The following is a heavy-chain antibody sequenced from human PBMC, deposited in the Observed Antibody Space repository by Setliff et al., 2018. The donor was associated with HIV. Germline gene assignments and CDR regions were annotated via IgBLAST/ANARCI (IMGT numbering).Heavy chain of an antibody. CDR2: ISTGGTAM. J-gene: IGHJ5*02. Sequence: GGSLRLSCAASGFSFRTYSMNWVRQAPGKGLEWVSYISTGGTAMFYADSVKGRFTISRDDVKNSMYLQMNRLRAEDTAVYYCARGVGSRTFGYNWFDPWGQGTLVTVYS. CDR1: GFSFRTYS. CDR3: ARGVGSRTFGYNWFDP. V-gene: IGHV3-48*01. D-gene: IGHD3-10*01.